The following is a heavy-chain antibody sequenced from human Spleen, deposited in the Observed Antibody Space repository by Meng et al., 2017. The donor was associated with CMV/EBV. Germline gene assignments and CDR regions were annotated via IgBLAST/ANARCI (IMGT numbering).Heavy chain of an antibody. D-gene: IGHD5-12*01. CDR1: GYTFTAHY. CDR3: ARDRLPGSGYVPGAY. Sequence: ASVKVFCKASGYTFTAHYFHWVRQAPGQGLEWMGWINPNSGGTNYAQKFQGRVTMTRDTSISTAYMELSRLRSDDTAVYYCARDRLPGSGYVPGAYWGQGTLVTVSS. J-gene: IGHJ4*02. CDR2: INPNSGGT. V-gene: IGHV1-2*02.